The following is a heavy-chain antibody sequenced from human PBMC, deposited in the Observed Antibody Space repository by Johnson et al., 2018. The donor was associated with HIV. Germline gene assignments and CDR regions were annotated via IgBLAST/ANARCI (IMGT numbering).Heavy chain of an antibody. J-gene: IGHJ3*02. CDR2: IKQDGRET. D-gene: IGHD1-7*01. V-gene: IGHV3-7*03. Sequence: EVQLLESGGGVVQPGRSLRLSCAASGFTFSSYAMHWVRQAPGKGLEWVANIKQDGRETYYVDSVKGRFTISRDNAKNSLYLQMNSLRAEDTAVYYCAKDSRITGTTFDIWGQGTMVTVSS. CDR3: AKDSRITGTTFDI. CDR1: GFTFSSYA.